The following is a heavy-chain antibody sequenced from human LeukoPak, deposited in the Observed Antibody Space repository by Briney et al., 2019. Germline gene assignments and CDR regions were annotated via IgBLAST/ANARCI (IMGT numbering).Heavy chain of an antibody. Sequence: PGGSLRLSCIASGFTFSDYWMHWVRQAPGKGPVWVSRIISDGSSVSYVDSVKGRFTMSRDNAKNTLYLQMDNLRAEDTGVYFCARLPTFYYDSSGYHYDYWGQGTLVTVSS. J-gene: IGHJ4*02. CDR3: ARLPTFYYDSSGYHYDY. D-gene: IGHD3-22*01. V-gene: IGHV3-74*01. CDR2: IISDGSSV. CDR1: GFTFSDYW.